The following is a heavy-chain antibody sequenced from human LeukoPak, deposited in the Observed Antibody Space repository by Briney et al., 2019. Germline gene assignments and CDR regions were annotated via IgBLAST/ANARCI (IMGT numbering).Heavy chain of an antibody. J-gene: IGHJ4*02. D-gene: IGHD4-11*01. CDR1: GFTFSNCW. Sequence: GGSLRLSCVVSGFTFSNCWISWVRQAPGKGLEWVANIKQDESEKYYVDSVKGRFTISRDNAKNSLYLQMNSLRAEDTAVYYCARGSAVTANNFDFWGQGTLVTVSS. V-gene: IGHV3-7*01. CDR3: ARGSAVTANNFDF. CDR2: IKQDESEK.